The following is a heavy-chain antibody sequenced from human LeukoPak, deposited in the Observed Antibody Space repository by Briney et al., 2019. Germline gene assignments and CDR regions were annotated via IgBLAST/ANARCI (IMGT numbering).Heavy chain of an antibody. D-gene: IGHD3-3*01. J-gene: IGHJ6*02. V-gene: IGHV1-24*01. CDR1: GYTLTELS. CDR2: FDPEDGET. Sequence: ASVKVSCKVSGYTLTELSMHWVRQAPGKGLEWMGGFDPEDGETSYTQKFQGRVTMTRDTSTSTVYMELSSLRSEDTAVYYCAREGFPPKISDFWSGLGPYYYYGMDVWGQGTTVTVSS. CDR3: AREGFPPKISDFWSGLGPYYYYGMDV.